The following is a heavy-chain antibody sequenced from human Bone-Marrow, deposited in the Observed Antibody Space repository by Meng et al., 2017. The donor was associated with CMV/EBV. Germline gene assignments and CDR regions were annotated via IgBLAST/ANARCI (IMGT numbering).Heavy chain of an antibody. Sequence: SGYTFTGYYMPWVRQAPGQGLEWMGWINPNSGGTNYAQKFQGRVTMTRDTSISTAYMELSRLRSDDTAVYYCARGTTNYYDSSGYTTWGQGTLVTVSS. CDR2: INPNSGGT. J-gene: IGHJ5*02. V-gene: IGHV1-2*02. D-gene: IGHD3-22*01. CDR3: ARGTTNYYDSSGYTT. CDR1: GYTFTGYY.